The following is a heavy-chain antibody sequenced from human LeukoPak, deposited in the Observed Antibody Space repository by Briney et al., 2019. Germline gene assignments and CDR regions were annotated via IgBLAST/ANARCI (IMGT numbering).Heavy chain of an antibody. CDR3: ARKLTYYYGSGSYYKALDV. CDR2: LNHSGST. V-gene: IGHV4-34*01. D-gene: IGHD3-10*01. CDR1: CGSFSGYY. Sequence: PSETLSLTCAVYCGSFSGYYWSWIRQPPGKGLEWIGELNHSGSTNYNPSLKSRVTISVDTSKNQFSLKLSSVTAADTAVYYCARKLTYYYGSGSYYKALDVWGKGTTVTVSS. J-gene: IGHJ6*04.